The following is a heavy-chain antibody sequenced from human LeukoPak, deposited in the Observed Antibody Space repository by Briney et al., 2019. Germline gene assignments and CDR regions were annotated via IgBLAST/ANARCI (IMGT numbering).Heavy chain of an antibody. V-gene: IGHV3-23*01. Sequence: GGSLRLFCAASGFTFSSYAMSWVRQAPGKGLEWVSAISGSGGSTYYADSVKGRFTISRDNSKNTLYLQMSSLRAEDTAVYYCAKGGRYYDFWSADVYWGQGTLVTVSS. CDR2: ISGSGGST. D-gene: IGHD3-3*01. CDR1: GFTFSSYA. J-gene: IGHJ4*02. CDR3: AKGGRYYDFWSADVY.